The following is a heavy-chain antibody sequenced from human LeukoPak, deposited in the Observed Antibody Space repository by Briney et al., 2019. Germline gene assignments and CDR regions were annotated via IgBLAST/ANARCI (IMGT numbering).Heavy chain of an antibody. CDR3: ARELTAMIYYYMDV. Sequence: ASVKVSCKASGYTFTGYYMHWVRQAPGQGLEWMGWINPNSGGTNYAQKFQGRVTMTRDTSISTAYMELSRLRSDDTAVYYCARELTAMIYYYMDVWGKGTTVTVSS. J-gene: IGHJ6*03. CDR2: INPNSGGT. D-gene: IGHD5-18*01. V-gene: IGHV1-2*02. CDR1: GYTFTGYY.